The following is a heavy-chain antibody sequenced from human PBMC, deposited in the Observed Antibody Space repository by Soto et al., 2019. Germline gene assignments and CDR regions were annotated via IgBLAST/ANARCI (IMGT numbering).Heavy chain of an antibody. J-gene: IGHJ5*02. D-gene: IGHD6-19*01. Sequence: SVKVSCKASGGTFSSYTISWVRQAPGQGLEWMGRIIPILGIANYAQKFQGRVTITADKSTSTAYMELSSLRSEDTAVYYCARAVAGTGWFDPWGQGTLVTVSS. CDR1: GGTFSSYT. CDR3: ARAVAGTGWFDP. V-gene: IGHV1-69*02. CDR2: IIPILGIA.